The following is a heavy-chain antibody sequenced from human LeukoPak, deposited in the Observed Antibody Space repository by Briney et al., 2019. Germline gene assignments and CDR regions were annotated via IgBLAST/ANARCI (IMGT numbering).Heavy chain of an antibody. CDR2: MNPNSGNT. CDR3: AKVGELRYFEWSPDY. Sequence: ASVKVSCKASGYTFTTYDITWVRQATGQGLEWMGWMNPNSGNTAYAQKFQGRVTITRNTSIGTAYMELSSLRSEDTAVYYCAKVGELRYFEWSPDYWGQGTLLTVSS. V-gene: IGHV1-8*03. J-gene: IGHJ4*02. CDR1: GYTFTTYD. D-gene: IGHD3-9*01.